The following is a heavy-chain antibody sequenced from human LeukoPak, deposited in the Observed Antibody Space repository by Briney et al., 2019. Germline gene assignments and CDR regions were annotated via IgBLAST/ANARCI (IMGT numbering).Heavy chain of an antibody. CDR3: ARYPWGDSSSSPPPY. J-gene: IGHJ4*02. Sequence: SETLSLTCTVSGGSILSTSFSWGWIRQSPGKGLEWIGALSYTGSAYYNPSLKSHVTISVDTSKNQVSLTMSPVTAADTAVYYCARYPWGDSSSSPPPYWGQGTLVTVSS. D-gene: IGHD6-6*01. CDR1: GGSILSTSFS. V-gene: IGHV4-39*01. CDR2: LSYTGSA.